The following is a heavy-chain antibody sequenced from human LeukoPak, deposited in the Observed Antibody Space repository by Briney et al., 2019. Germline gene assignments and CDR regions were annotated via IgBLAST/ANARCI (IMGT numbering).Heavy chain of an antibody. V-gene: IGHV4-39*02. Sequence: SETLSLTCTVSGGSISSSSYYWGWIRQPPGKGLEWIGSIYYSGSTYYNPSLKSRVTISVDTPKNQFSLKLSSVTAADTAVYYCARDLVPAALSVAFDIWGQGTMVTVS. J-gene: IGHJ3*02. CDR3: ARDLVPAALSVAFDI. CDR2: IYYSGST. CDR1: GGSISSSSYY. D-gene: IGHD2-2*01.